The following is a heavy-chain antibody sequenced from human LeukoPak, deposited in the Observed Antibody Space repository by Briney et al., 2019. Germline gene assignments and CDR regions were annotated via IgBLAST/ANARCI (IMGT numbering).Heavy chain of an antibody. Sequence: ASVKVSCKASGGTFSSYAISWVRQAPGQGLEWMGRIIPIFGTANYAQKFQGRVTITTDESTSTAYMELSSLRSEDTAVYYCARDGRFLASLPLSPLDAFDIWGQGTMVTVSS. D-gene: IGHD3-3*01. CDR1: GGTFSSYA. J-gene: IGHJ3*02. CDR2: IIPIFGTA. V-gene: IGHV1-69*05. CDR3: ARDGRFLASLPLSPLDAFDI.